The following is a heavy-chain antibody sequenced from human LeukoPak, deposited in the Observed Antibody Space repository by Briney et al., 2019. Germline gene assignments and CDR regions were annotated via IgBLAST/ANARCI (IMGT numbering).Heavy chain of an antibody. D-gene: IGHD6-19*01. CDR2: IYYTGGT. J-gene: IGHJ4*02. V-gene: IGHV4-59*08. Sequence: SETLSLTCTVSGGSIGSDYWTWIRQPPGKGLEYIGYIYYTGGTNYNPSLKSRVTISVDTSKNQFSLKPSSVTAADTAVYFCAKYGNSGWVIDNWGQGTLVTVSS. CDR3: AKYGNSGWVIDN. CDR1: GGSIGSDY.